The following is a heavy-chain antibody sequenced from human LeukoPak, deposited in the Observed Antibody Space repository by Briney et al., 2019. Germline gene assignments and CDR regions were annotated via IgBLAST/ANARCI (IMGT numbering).Heavy chain of an antibody. J-gene: IGHJ4*02. CDR2: LISSGAVT. CDR1: GFPFSNYA. Sequence: GGSLRLSCAASGFPFSNYAMSWVRQAPGKGLEWVSSLISSGAVTYYADSVKGRFTISRDNSKNTVHLQMDSLRAEDSAVYYCAKNAGYSYGLYYFDYWGQGTLVTVSS. V-gene: IGHV3-23*01. CDR3: AKNAGYSYGLYYFDY. D-gene: IGHD5-18*01.